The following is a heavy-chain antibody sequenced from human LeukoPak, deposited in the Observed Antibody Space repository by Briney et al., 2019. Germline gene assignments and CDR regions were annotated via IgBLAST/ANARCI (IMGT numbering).Heavy chain of an antibody. D-gene: IGHD6-19*01. CDR3: IRSGGWPGF. CDR1: GFIVSSYW. V-gene: IGHV3-74*01. CDR2: IDDDGSAT. J-gene: IGHJ4*02. Sequence: GGSLRLSCEASGFIVSSYWMHWVRQAPGKGLVWVSRIDDDGSATAYADSVKGRFIISRDDAKNTVYLQMNSLRAEDTAVYYCIRSGGWPGFWGQGTLVTVSS.